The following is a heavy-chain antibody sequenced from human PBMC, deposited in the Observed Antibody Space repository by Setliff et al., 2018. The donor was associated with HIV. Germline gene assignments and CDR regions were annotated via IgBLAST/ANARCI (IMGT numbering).Heavy chain of an antibody. D-gene: IGHD3-10*01. J-gene: IGHJ4*02. CDR3: TTDLIIRGVIIDGALR. V-gene: IGHV3-15*01. Sequence: GGSLRVSCAASGFTFSNAWMSWVRQAPGKGLEWVGRIKSKTDGGTTDYAAPVKGRFTISRDDSKNMLYLQMNSLETEDTAVYYCTTDLIIRGVIIDGALRWGQGTLVTVSS. CDR1: GFTFSNAW. CDR2: IKSKTDGGTT.